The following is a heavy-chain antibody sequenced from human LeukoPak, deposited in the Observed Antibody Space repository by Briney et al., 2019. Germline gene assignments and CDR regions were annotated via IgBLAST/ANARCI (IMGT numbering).Heavy chain of an antibody. CDR1: GFTFGDYA. D-gene: IGHD5-24*01. Sequence: PGGSLRLSCTAYGFTFGDYAMSWFRQAPGKGLEWVGFIRSKAYGGTTENAASVKGRVTISRDDSKSIAYLQMNSLKTEDTAVYYCTRDLRRGGYTTDYWGQGTLVSVSS. CDR3: TRDLRRGGYTTDY. V-gene: IGHV3-49*03. CDR2: IRSKAYGGTT. J-gene: IGHJ4*02.